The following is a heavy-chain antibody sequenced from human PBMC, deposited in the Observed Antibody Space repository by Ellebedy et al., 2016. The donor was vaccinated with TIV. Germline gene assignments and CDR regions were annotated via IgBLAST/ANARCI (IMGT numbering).Heavy chain of an antibody. V-gene: IGHV3-23*01. J-gene: IGHJ4*02. CDR2: ISRSGGVT. D-gene: IGHD1-1*01. Sequence: PGGSLRLSCAAAGFTFSNYGMSWVRQAPGKGLEWVSGISRSGGVTDYTDSVKGRFTISRDNSQNTLYLQMNSLRVDDTAVYYCAKRMYDNGGGCLDYWGQGSLVTVSS. CDR3: AKRMYDNGGGCLDY. CDR1: GFTFSNYG.